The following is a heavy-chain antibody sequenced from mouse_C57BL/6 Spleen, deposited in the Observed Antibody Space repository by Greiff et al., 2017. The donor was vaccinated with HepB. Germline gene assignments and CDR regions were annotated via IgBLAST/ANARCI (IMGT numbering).Heavy chain of an antibody. V-gene: IGHV5-12*01. CDR2: ISNGGGST. D-gene: IGHD2-5*01. CDR1: GFTFSDYY. Sequence: EVKLVESGGGLVQPGGSLKLSCAASGFTFSDYYMYWVRQTPEKRLEWVAYISNGGGSTYYPDTVQGRFTISRDNAKNTLYLQMSRLKSEDTAMYYCARTYYSNYGGYFDVWGTGTTVTVSS. J-gene: IGHJ1*03. CDR3: ARTYYSNYGGYFDV.